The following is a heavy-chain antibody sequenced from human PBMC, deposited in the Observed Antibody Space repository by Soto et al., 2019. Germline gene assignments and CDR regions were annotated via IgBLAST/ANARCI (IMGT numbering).Heavy chain of an antibody. CDR2: IYYSGST. V-gene: IGHV4-31*03. J-gene: IGHJ5*02. Sequence: SETLSLTCTVSGGSISSGGYYWSWIRQHPGKGLEWIWYIYYSGSTYYNPSLKSRVTISVDTSKNQFSLKLSSVTAADTAVYYCARTALEWLLHNWFDPWGQGTLVTVSS. CDR1: GGSISSGGYY. D-gene: IGHD3-3*01. CDR3: ARTALEWLLHNWFDP.